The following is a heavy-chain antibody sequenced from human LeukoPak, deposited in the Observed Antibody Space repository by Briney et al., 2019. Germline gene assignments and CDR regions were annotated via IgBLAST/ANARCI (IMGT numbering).Heavy chain of an antibody. CDR1: GGTFSSYA. CDR3: ASNLYSYGYEEDY. CDR2: IIPILGIA. Sequence: GASVKVSCKASGGTFSSYAISWVRQAPGQGLEWMGRIIPILGIANYAQKFQGRVTITADKSTSTAYMELSSLRSEDTAVYYCASNLYSYGYEEDYWGQGTLVTVSS. J-gene: IGHJ4*02. D-gene: IGHD5-18*01. V-gene: IGHV1-69*04.